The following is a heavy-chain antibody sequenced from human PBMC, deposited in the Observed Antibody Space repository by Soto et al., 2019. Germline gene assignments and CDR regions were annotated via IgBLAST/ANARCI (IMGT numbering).Heavy chain of an antibody. J-gene: IGHJ6*02. CDR3: ASPYSSSSDYYYYGMDV. V-gene: IGHV1-69*01. Sequence: QVQLVQSGAEVKKPGSSVKVSCKASGGTFSSYAISWVRQAPGQGLEWMGGIIPIFGTANYAQKFQGRVTITADESTSTAYMELSSLRSEDTAVYYCASPYSSSSDYYYYGMDVWGQGTTVTVSS. CDR1: GGTFSSYA. D-gene: IGHD6-6*01. CDR2: IIPIFGTA.